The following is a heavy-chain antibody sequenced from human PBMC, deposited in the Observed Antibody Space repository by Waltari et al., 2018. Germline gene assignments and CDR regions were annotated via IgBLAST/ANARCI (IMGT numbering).Heavy chain of an antibody. Sequence: QLHLQESGPRLVRPSETLSLICRVSGVSITSNRHYWAGIRQSPGQGLEWIGTVSYSGTTYISPSLKSRVSVSRDTSKNQVSLILGSVTAADMAVYYCATYIGASVGTAAFDVWGQGTMVTVSS. CDR3: ATYIGASVGTAAFDV. CDR2: VSYSGTT. D-gene: IGHD5-12*01. CDR1: GVSITSNRHY. V-gene: IGHV4-39*01. J-gene: IGHJ3*01.